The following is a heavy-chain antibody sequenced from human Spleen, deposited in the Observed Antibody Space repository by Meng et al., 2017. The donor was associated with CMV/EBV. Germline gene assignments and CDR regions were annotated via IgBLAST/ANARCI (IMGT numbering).Heavy chain of an antibody. CDR1: GFTFSSYA. V-gene: IGHV3-30-3*01. CDR2: ISYDGSNK. Sequence: QVQLVESGGGVVQPGRSLRLSCAASGFTFSSYAMHWVRQAPGKGLEWVAVISYDGSNKYYADSVKGRFTISRDNSKNTLYLQMNSLRAEDTAVYYCAREGRWLPCLDYWGQGTLVTVSS. J-gene: IGHJ4*02. D-gene: IGHD5-24*01. CDR3: AREGRWLPCLDY.